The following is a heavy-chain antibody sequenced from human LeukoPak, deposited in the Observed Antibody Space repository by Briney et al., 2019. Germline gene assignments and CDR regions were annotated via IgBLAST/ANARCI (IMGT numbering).Heavy chain of an antibody. D-gene: IGHD3-10*01. V-gene: IGHV6-1*01. CDR3: ARENTLVRGVINPLDY. Sequence: PSQTLSLTCAISGASVSSNDAAWNWIRQSPSRGLEWLGRTLYRSKWSYDYAVSVRGRITINPDTSKNQFSLQLSSVTPEDTAVYYCARENTLVRGVINPLDYWGQNPGHRLP. CDR1: GASVSSNDAA. J-gene: IGHJ4*01. CDR2: TLYRSKWSY.